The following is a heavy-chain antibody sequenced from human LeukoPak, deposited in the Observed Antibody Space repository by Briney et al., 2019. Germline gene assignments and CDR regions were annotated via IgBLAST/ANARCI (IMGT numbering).Heavy chain of an antibody. Sequence: ASVKVSCKASGYTFTSYAMDWVRQAPGQGLEWMGWINTNTGNPTYAQGFTGRFVFSLDTSVSTAYLQISSLKAEDTAVYYCARDRYCTNGVCYGLFDYWGQGTLVTVSS. CDR3: ARDRYCTNGVCYGLFDY. J-gene: IGHJ4*02. CDR2: INTNTGNP. V-gene: IGHV7-4-1*02. D-gene: IGHD2-8*01. CDR1: GYTFTSYA.